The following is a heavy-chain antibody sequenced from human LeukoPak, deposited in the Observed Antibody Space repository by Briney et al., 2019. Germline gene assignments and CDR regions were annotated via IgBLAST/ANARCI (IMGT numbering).Heavy chain of an antibody. J-gene: IGHJ3*02. Sequence: SETLSLTCTVSGGSISSSSYYWGWIRQPPGKGLEWIGSIYYSGSTYYNPSLKSRVTISVDTSKNQFSLKLSSVTAADTAVYYCAIPPSHYYDSSGYTDAFDIWGQGTMVTVSS. CDR2: IYYSGST. CDR1: GGSISSSSYY. V-gene: IGHV4-39*07. D-gene: IGHD3-22*01. CDR3: AIPPSHYYDSSGYTDAFDI.